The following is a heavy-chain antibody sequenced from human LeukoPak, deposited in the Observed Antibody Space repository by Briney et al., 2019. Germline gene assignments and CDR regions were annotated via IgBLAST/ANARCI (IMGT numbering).Heavy chain of an antibody. V-gene: IGHV1-18*01. D-gene: IGHD2/OR15-2a*01. Sequence: ASVTVSCKASGYAFINYGITWVRQAPGQGLEWMGWSSPYNGKTNYAPKLQGRVTMTTDTSTNTAYMELRSLRSDDTAVYYCARGGIDIVTVPVSNWFDPWGQGTLVTVSS. CDR1: GYAFINYG. CDR3: ARGGIDIVTVPVSNWFDP. J-gene: IGHJ5*02. CDR2: SSPYNGKT.